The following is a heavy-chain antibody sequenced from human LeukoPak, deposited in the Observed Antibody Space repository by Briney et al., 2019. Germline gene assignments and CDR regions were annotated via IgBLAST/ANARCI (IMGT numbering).Heavy chain of an antibody. CDR3: TRGAGAFDY. Sequence: GGSLRRSRAASGFTSSSYSMNWVRQAPGKGLEWGSSISSSSSYLYYADSVKGRFTISTANAKNSLYLQMNSLRAEDTAVYYCTRGAGAFDYWGQGTLVTVSS. D-gene: IGHD3-10*01. V-gene: IGHV3-21*01. CDR1: GFTSSSYS. CDR2: ISSSSSYL. J-gene: IGHJ4*02.